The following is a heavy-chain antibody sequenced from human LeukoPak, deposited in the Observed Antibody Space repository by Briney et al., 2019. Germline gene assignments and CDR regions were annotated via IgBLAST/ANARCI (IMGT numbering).Heavy chain of an antibody. CDR3: ARAPLVPATAATFDY. V-gene: IGHV1-69*05. D-gene: IGHD2-2*01. CDR2: IIPIFGTA. CDR1: GGTFSRYA. Sequence: ASVKVSCKASGGTFSRYAISWVRQAPGQGLEWMGGIIPIFGTANYAQKFQGRVTITTDESTSTAYMELSSLRSEDTAMYYFARAPLVPATAATFDYWGQGTLVTVSS. J-gene: IGHJ4*02.